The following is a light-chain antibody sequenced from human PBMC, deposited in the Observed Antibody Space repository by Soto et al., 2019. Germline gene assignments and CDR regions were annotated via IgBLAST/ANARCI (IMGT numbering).Light chain of an antibody. CDR2: EVS. CDR1: SSDVGGYNY. CDR3: SSYTSSNTVGV. J-gene: IGLJ7*01. V-gene: IGLV2-14*01. Sequence: QSALTQPASVSGSPGQSITISCTGTSSDVGGYNYVSWYQQHPGKAPKLMIFEVSNRPSGVSYRFSGSKSGNTASLTISGLQAEDEADYYCSSYTSSNTVGVFGGGTQLTVL.